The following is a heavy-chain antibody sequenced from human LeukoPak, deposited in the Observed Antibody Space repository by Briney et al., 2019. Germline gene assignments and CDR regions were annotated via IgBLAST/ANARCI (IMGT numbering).Heavy chain of an antibody. CDR3: ARQDRRPGCSSTSCYPPWFDP. Sequence: PSETLSLTCTVSGDSFSSSSYSWGWIRQPPGKGLEWIGSIYYSGTTYYNPSLKNRVTISVGTSKNQFSLNLSSVTAADTAVYYCARQDRRPGCSSTSCYPPWFDPWGQGTLVTVSS. D-gene: IGHD2-2*01. CDR1: GDSFSSSSYS. J-gene: IGHJ5*02. CDR2: IYYSGTT. V-gene: IGHV4-39*01.